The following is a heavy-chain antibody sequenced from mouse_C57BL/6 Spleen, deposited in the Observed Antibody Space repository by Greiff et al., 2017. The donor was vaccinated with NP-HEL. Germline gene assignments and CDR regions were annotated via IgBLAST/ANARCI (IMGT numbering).Heavy chain of an antibody. V-gene: IGHV5-6*01. D-gene: IGHD1-1*01. CDR3: ARHARCYGSSPYDAMEY. CDR2: ISSGGSYA. Sequence: EVHLVESGGDLVKPGGSLKLSCAASGFTFSSYGMSWVRQTPDKRLAWVATISSGGSYAYYPDSVKGRLTISRDNARNTLYLQMSSLKSEDTAMYCCARHARCYGSSPYDAMEYWGQGTSVTVSS. CDR1: GFTFSSYG. J-gene: IGHJ4*01.